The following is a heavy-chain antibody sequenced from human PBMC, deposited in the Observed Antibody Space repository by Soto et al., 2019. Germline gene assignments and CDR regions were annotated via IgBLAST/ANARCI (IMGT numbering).Heavy chain of an antibody. CDR2: INPNSGGT. J-gene: IGHJ6*02. V-gene: IGHV1-2*04. D-gene: IGHD1-7*01. CDR1: GYTFTGYY. Sequence: ASVKVSCKASGYTFTGYYMHWVRQAPGQGLEWMGWINPNSGGTNYAQKFQGWVTMTRDTSISTAYMELSRLRSDDTAVYYCAGDITGTTLNPSYGMDVWGQGTTVTVSS. CDR3: AGDITGTTLNPSYGMDV.